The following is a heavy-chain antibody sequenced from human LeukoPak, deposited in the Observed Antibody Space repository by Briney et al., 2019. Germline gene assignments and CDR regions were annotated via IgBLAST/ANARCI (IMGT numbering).Heavy chain of an antibody. D-gene: IGHD3-10*01. CDR2: ISYDGSNK. V-gene: IGHV3-30-3*01. Sequence: GGSLRLSCAASGFTFSSYAMHWVRQAPGKGLEWVAVISYDGSNKYYADSVKGRFTISRDNSKNTLYLQMNSLRAEDTAVYYCAKGTYGSGSYYPDYYFDYWGQGTLVTVSS. CDR3: AKGTYGSGSYYPDYYFDY. CDR1: GFTFSSYA. J-gene: IGHJ4*02.